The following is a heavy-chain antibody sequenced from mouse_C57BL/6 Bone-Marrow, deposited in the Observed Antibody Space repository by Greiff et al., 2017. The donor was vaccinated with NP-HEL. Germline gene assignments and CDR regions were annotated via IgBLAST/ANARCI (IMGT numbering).Heavy chain of an antibody. J-gene: IGHJ4*01. CDR1: GFTFSSYA. V-gene: IGHV5-4*03. CDR3: ARNDYDGGYYAMDY. Sequence: EVNVVESGGGLVKPGGSLKLSCAASGFTFSSYAMSWVRQTPEKRLEWVATISDGGSYTYYPDNVKGRFTISRDNAKNNLYLQMSHLKSEDTAMYYCARNDYDGGYYAMDYWGQGTSVTVSS. D-gene: IGHD2-4*01. CDR2: ISDGGSYT.